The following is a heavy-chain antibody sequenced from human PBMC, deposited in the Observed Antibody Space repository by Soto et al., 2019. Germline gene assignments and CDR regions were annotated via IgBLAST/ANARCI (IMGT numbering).Heavy chain of an antibody. CDR2: INPNSGGT. J-gene: IGHJ3*02. Sequence: VKVSCKASGYTFTGYYMHWVRQAPGQGLEWMGWINPNSGGTNYAQKFQGWVTMTRDTSISTAYMELSRLRSDDTAVYYCARALPSDSSGWSGRAFDIWGQGTMVTVSS. D-gene: IGHD6-19*01. CDR1: GYTFTGYY. V-gene: IGHV1-2*04. CDR3: ARALPSDSSGWSGRAFDI.